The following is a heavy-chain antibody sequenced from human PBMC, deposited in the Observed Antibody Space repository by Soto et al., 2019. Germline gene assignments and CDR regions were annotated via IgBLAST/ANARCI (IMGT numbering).Heavy chain of an antibody. CDR1: GFTFSSYS. D-gene: IGHD1-26*01. CDR3: ARAWENLYFDY. CDR2: ISSSSSYI. V-gene: IGHV3-21*04. Sequence: EGSLRLSCAASGFTFSSYSMNWVRQAPGKGLEWVSSISSSSSYIYYADSVKSRVTISVDTSKNQFSLKLSSVTAADTAVYYCARAWENLYFDYWGQGTLVTVSS. J-gene: IGHJ4*02.